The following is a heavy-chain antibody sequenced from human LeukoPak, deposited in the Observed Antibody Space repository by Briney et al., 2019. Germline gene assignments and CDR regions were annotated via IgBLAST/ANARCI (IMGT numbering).Heavy chain of an antibody. Sequence: ASVKVSCKASGYTFTDYYMHWVRQAPGQGLEWMGWINPNSGGTNSAQKFQDRVTMTSDTSITTGYMELSRLRSDDTAVYYCARGSWELPTPDFWGQGTLVTVSS. CDR1: GYTFTDYY. D-gene: IGHD1-26*01. V-gene: IGHV1-2*02. CDR2: INPNSGGT. CDR3: ARGSWELPTPDF. J-gene: IGHJ4*02.